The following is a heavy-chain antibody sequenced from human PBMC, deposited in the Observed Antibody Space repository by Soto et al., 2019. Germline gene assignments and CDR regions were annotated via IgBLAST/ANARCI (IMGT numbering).Heavy chain of an antibody. V-gene: IGHV3-23*01. Sequence: PGGSLRLSCAASGFTFSSSAMTWVRQAPGKGLEWVSTISGSGSNTYYADSVKGRITISRDNSKSTLYLQMNSLRAEDTAIYYCATCSGWYYFDYWGQGTLVTVSS. D-gene: IGHD6-19*01. CDR1: GFTFSSSA. CDR2: ISGSGSNT. J-gene: IGHJ4*02. CDR3: ATCSGWYYFDY.